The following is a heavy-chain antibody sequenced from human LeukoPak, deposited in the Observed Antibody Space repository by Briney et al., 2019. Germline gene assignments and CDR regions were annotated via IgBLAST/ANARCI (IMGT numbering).Heavy chain of an antibody. J-gene: IGHJ4*02. D-gene: IGHD6-19*01. CDR2: MYYSGST. V-gene: IGHV4-39*01. CDR1: GGSISSSTHY. Sequence: SETLSLTCAVSGGSISSSTHYWGWIRQPPGKGLEWIGSMYYSGSTYYNPSLKSRVTMSVDTSKNQFSLKLSSVTAADTAVYYCARALYSSGWYFDYWGQGTLVTVSS. CDR3: ARALYSSGWYFDY.